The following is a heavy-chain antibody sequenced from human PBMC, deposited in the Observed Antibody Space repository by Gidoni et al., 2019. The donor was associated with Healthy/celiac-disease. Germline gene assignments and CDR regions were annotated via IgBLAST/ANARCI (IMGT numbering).Heavy chain of an antibody. CDR3: ARASGYCSGGSCYSWSFYYYYGMDV. Sequence: QVQLQQWGAGLFKPSETLSLTCAVYGGSFSGYYWSWIRQPPGKGLEWIGEINHSGSTNYNPSLKSRVTISVDTAKNQFSLKLSSVTAADTAVYYCARASGYCSGGSCYSWSFYYYYGMDVWGQGTTVTVSS. J-gene: IGHJ6*02. CDR2: INHSGST. D-gene: IGHD2-15*01. CDR1: GGSFSGYY. V-gene: IGHV4-34*01.